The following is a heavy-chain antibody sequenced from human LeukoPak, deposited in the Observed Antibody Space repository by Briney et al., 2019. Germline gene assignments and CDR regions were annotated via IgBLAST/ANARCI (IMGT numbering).Heavy chain of an antibody. CDR1: GGSISSYY. J-gene: IGHJ5*02. V-gene: IGHV4-59*12. D-gene: IGHD6-6*01. CDR3: ARASAYSTSSGVNL. Sequence: SETLSLTCTVSGGSISSYYWSWIRQPPGKGLEWIGYIYYSGSTNYNPSLKSRVTISVDTSKNQFSLRLNSVTAADTAVYYCARASAYSTSSGVNLWGQGTLVTVSS. CDR2: IYYSGST.